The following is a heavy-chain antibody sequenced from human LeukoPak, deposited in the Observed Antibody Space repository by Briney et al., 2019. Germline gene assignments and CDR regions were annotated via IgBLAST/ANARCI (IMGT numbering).Heavy chain of an antibody. D-gene: IGHD3-10*01. V-gene: IGHV3-53*04. Sequence: PGGSLRLSCAASGFTVSSNYMSWVRQAPGKGLEWVSVIYSGGSTYYADSVKGRLTISRHNSKNTLYLQMNSLRAEDTAVYYCAVQDGENWFDPWGQGTLVTVSS. CDR2: IYSGGST. CDR3: AVQDGENWFDP. CDR1: GFTVSSNY. J-gene: IGHJ5*02.